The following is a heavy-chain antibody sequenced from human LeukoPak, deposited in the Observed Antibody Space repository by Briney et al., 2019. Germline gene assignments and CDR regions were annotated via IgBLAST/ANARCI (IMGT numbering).Heavy chain of an antibody. CDR2: INSDGSTT. CDR3: ARYCSSTSCSPVDY. J-gene: IGHJ4*02. D-gene: IGHD2-2*01. V-gene: IGHV3-74*01. CDR1: GFTFSSYW. Sequence: QPGGSLRLSCAASGFTFSSYWMHWVRQPPGKGLVWVSRINSDGSTTSYADSVKGRFTISRDDAKNTLYLQMNSLRAEDTAVYYCARYCSSTSCSPVDYWGQGTLVAVSS.